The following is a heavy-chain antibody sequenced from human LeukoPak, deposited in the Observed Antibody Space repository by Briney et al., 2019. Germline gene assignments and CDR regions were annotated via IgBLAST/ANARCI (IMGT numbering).Heavy chain of an antibody. CDR1: GFTFSSDA. CDR3: AELGITMIGGV. J-gene: IGHJ6*04. Sequence: GGSLRLSCAASGFTFSSDAMSWVRRAPGKGLEWVSAISGSGGTTYHADSVKGRFTVSRDNAKNSLYLQMNSLRAEDTAVYYCAELGITMIGGVWGKGTTVTISS. V-gene: IGHV3-23*01. D-gene: IGHD3-10*02. CDR2: ISGSGGTT.